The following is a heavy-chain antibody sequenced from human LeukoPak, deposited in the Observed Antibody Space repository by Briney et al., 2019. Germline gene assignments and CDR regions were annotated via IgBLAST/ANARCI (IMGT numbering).Heavy chain of an antibody. J-gene: IGHJ3*02. CDR2: ISSSSSYI. Sequence: PGGSLRLSCAASGFTFSSYSMNWVRQAPGKGLGWGSSISSSSSYIYYADSVKGRFTISRDNAKNSLYLQMNSLRAEDTAVYYCARGVSDYDAFDIWGQGTMVTVSS. CDR1: GFTFSSYS. D-gene: IGHD4-17*01. CDR3: ARGVSDYDAFDI. V-gene: IGHV3-21*01.